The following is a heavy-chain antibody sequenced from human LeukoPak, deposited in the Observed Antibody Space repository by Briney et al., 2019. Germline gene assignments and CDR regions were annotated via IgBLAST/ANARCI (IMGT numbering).Heavy chain of an antibody. CDR1: GYTFTSYD. Sequence: ASVKVSWKASGYTFTSYDISWVRQATEQGLEWMGWINPNSGNTGYAQKFHGRVTMTRNTSISTAYMELSSLRSEDTAVYYCARPYCSSTSCLDFDPWGQGTLVTVSS. CDR3: ARPYCSSTSCLDFDP. D-gene: IGHD2-2*01. CDR2: INPNSGNT. J-gene: IGHJ5*02. V-gene: IGHV1-8*01.